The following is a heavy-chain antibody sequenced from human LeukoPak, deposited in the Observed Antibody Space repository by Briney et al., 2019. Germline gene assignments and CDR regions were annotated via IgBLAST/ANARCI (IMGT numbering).Heavy chain of an antibody. CDR1: GYTFTSYG. D-gene: IGHD6-13*01. J-gene: IGHJ4*02. CDR3: ARTPSTSETAAGSFDY. V-gene: IGHV1-18*01. CDR2: ISAYNGNT. Sequence: ASVKVSCKASGYTFTSYGISWVRQAPGQGLEWMGWISAYNGNTNYAQKLQGRVTMTTDTSTSTAYMELRSLRSDDTAVYYCARTPSTSETAAGSFDYWGQGTLVAVSS.